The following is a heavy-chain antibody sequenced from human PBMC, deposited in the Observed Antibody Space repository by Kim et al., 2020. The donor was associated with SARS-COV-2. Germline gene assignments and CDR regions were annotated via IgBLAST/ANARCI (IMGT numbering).Heavy chain of an antibody. J-gene: IGHJ5*01. CDR3: ARDLMTTLYLEFES. CDR2: INPKTGGT. D-gene: IGHD3-16*01. V-gene: IGHV1-2*02. Sequence: ASVKVSCKASGYTFTGYYIHWVRQAPGQGLEYMGWINPKTGGTDYAQRFQGRVTMTRDTSISTAYMELSSLRTDDTALYYCARDLMTTLYLEFESWGQGT. CDR1: GYTFTGYY.